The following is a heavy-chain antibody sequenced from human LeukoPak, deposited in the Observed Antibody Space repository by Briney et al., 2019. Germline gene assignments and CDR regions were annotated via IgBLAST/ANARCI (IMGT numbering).Heavy chain of an antibody. J-gene: IGHJ4*02. CDR3: ARARVGDYFDY. V-gene: IGHV3-72*01. CDR2: TRNKANSYTT. Sequence: GGSLRLSCAASGFTFSDHYMDWVRQAPGKGLEWVGRTRNKANSYTTEYAASVKGRFTISRDDSKNSLYLQMNSLKTEDTAVYYCARARVGDYFDYWGQGTLVTVSS. D-gene: IGHD3-16*01. CDR1: GFTFSDHY.